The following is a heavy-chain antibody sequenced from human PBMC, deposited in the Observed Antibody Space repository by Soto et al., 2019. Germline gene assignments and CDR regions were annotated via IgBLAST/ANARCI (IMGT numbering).Heavy chain of an antibody. CDR2: ISARGGSS. Sequence: EVQLLESGGGLVQPGGSLRLSCAASGFSFSCYAMVWVRQAPGKGLEWVSVISARGGSSYFADSVKGRFTTSRDNSKNVLSLEINSLRAEDTATCFCAKGSIEYSASVDNWGQGTLVLVSS. J-gene: IGHJ4*02. D-gene: IGHD5-12*01. V-gene: IGHV3-23*01. CDR1: GFSFSCYA. CDR3: AKGSIEYSASVDN.